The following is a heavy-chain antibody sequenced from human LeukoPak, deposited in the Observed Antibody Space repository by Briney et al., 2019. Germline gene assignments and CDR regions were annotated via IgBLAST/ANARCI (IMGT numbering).Heavy chain of an antibody. V-gene: IGHV3-20*04. D-gene: IGHD3-10*01. Sequence: GGSLRLSCTASGFAFDEHGMSWVRPAPGKGLELVSGINWSGGSTGYADPLRGRFTISRDKAKNSLYLQMDSLRAEDTALYYCARAPITCPFYFDYWGQGTLVTVSS. CDR1: GFAFDEHG. J-gene: IGHJ4*02. CDR2: INWSGGST. CDR3: ARAPITCPFYFDY.